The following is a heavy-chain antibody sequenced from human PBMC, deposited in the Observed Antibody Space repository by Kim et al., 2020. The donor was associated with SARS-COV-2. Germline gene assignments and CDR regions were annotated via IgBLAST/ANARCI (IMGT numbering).Heavy chain of an antibody. CDR3: ARDRGGGYSYGLDY. J-gene: IGHJ4*02. Sequence: GSLRLSCAASGFTFSSYAMHWVRQAPGKGLEWVAVISYDGSNKYYADSVKGRFTISRDNSKNTLYLQMNSLRAEDTAVYYCARDRGGGYSYGLDYWGQGTLVTVSS. CDR1: GFTFSSYA. CDR2: ISYDGSNK. D-gene: IGHD5-18*01. V-gene: IGHV3-30*04.